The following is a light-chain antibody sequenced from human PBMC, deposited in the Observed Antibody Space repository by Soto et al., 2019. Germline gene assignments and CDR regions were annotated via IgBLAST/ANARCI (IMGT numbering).Light chain of an antibody. V-gene: IGKV1-39*01. J-gene: IGKJ5*01. CDR2: GAS. CDR1: QDISSY. Sequence: DIQMTQSPSSLSSSIGDRVTITCRASQDISSYLNWYQQKPGKAPKLLIYGASSLEGGVPSRFSGSASGTEFTLTISGLQPDDCATYYCQQTYSSVTFGQGTRLEIK. CDR3: QQTYSSVT.